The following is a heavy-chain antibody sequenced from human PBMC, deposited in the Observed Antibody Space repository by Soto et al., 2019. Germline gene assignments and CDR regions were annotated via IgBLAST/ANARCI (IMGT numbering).Heavy chain of an antibody. V-gene: IGHV4-30-2*01. CDR1: GGSISSGGYS. J-gene: IGHJ4*02. CDR3: ARGQVVAAQH. CDR2: FYHSGST. Sequence: QLQLQESGSGLVKPSQTLSLTCAVSGGSISSGGYSWSWIRQPPGKGLEWIGYFYHSGSTYYNPSLKSRVTLSVDRCKNQFSLKLSSVTAADTAVYYGARGQVVAAQHWGQGTLVTVSS. D-gene: IGHD2-15*01.